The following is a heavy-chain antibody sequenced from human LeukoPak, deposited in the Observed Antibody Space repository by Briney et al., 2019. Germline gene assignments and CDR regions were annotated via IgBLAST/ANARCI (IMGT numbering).Heavy chain of an antibody. CDR3: ARRTGEGAFDI. CDR1: GXSLSTYF. V-gene: IGHV4-59*12. CDR2: IYYSATT. J-gene: IGHJ3*02. D-gene: IGHD3-16*01. Sequence: SETLSLTCTVSGXSLSTYFWSWIRQPPGKGLEWIGYIYYSATTNYHPSLDSRVTISVDTSKNQFSLKLISVTAADTAVYYCARRTGEGAFDIWGQGTMVTVSS.